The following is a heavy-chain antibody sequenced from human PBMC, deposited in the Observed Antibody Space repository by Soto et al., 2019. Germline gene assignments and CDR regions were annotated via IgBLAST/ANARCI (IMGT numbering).Heavy chain of an antibody. CDR1: GYTFTGYY. J-gene: IGHJ4*02. Sequence: AAVKVSCKASGYTFTGYYMHWVRQAPGQGLEWMGWINPNSGGTNYAQKFQGRVTMTRDTSISTAYMELSRLRSDDTAVYYCARDGWDYYDSSGYGYWGQGTLVTV. D-gene: IGHD3-22*01. CDR2: INPNSGGT. CDR3: ARDGWDYYDSSGYGY. V-gene: IGHV1-2*02.